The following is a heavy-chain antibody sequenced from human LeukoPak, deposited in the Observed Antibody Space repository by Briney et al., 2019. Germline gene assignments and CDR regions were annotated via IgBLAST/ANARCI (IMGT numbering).Heavy chain of an antibody. CDR3: ARGSGQGYYYYYGMDV. CDR1: GYTFTSYY. V-gene: IGHV1-46*01. CDR2: INPSGGST. J-gene: IGHJ6*02. D-gene: IGHD6-19*01. Sequence: ASVKVSCKASGYTFTSYYMHWVRQAPGQGLEWMGIINPSGGSTSYAQKFQGRVTMTRDTSTSTVYMELSSLRSEDTAVYYCARGSGQGYYYYYGMDVWGQGTTVTVSS.